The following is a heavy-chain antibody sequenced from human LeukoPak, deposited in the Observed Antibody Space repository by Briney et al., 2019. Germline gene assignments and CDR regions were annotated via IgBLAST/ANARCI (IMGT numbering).Heavy chain of an antibody. V-gene: IGHV1-18*01. Sequence: SVKVSCKASGYTFTSYGISWVRQAPGQGLEWMGWISAYNGNTNYAQKLQGRVTMTTDTSTSTAYMELRSLRSDDTAVYYCARTKYSSSWYDAFDIWGQGTMVTVSS. J-gene: IGHJ3*02. CDR1: GYTFTSYG. CDR2: ISAYNGNT. D-gene: IGHD6-13*01. CDR3: ARTKYSSSWYDAFDI.